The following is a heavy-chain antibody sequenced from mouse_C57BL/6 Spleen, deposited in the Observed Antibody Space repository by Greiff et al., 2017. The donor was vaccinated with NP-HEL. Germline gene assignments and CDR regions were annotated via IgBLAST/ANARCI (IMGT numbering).Heavy chain of an antibody. CDR2: INPSSGYT. CDR3: AREGYDGYYWFAY. Sequence: VQLQQSGAELAKPGASVKLSRKASGYTFTSYWMHWVKQRPGQGLEWIGYINPSSGYTKYNQKFKDKSRLNADKSSSTAYRQLSSLTYEDSAVYYCAREGYDGYYWFAYWGQGTLVTVSA. V-gene: IGHV1-7*01. D-gene: IGHD2-3*01. J-gene: IGHJ3*01. CDR1: GYTFTSYW.